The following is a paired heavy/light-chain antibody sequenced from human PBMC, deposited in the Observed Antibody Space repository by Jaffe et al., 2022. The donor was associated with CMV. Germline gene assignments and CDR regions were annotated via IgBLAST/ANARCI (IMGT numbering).Heavy chain of an antibody. Sequence: EVQLVESGGEVIHPGGSLRVSCAASGLTLSDNFMSWVRQTPGKGLEWVSVIYSAGVTYYADSVRGRFTISRDDSKNTLYLQMNSLRVEDTAVYYCARLGFHDYGSGKYPFWDYWGQGTLVTVSS. CDR3: ARLGFHDYGSGKYPFWDY. J-gene: IGHJ4*02. CDR1: GLTLSDNF. D-gene: IGHD3-10*01. V-gene: IGHV3-53*01. CDR2: IYSAGVT.
Light chain of an antibody. V-gene: IGKV1-39*01. CDR2: GAS. CDR1: QSIGND. CDR3: QQSYSTPLYT. J-gene: IGKJ2*01. Sequence: DIQMTQSPSSVSASVGDRVTITCRASQSIGNDLNWYQQRPGKAPKLLIFGASTLHSGVPARFSGGGSGTDFTLTISSLQPEDFATYYCQQSYSTPLYTFGQGTKLEIK.